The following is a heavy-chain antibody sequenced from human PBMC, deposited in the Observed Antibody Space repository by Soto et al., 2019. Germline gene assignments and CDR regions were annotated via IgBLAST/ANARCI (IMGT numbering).Heavy chain of an antibody. CDR1: GFTFSNYG. CDR3: AKEDGNNGYYRY. D-gene: IGHD2-2*03. V-gene: IGHV3-30*18. J-gene: IGHJ4*02. CDR2: ISYDGSNK. Sequence: QVQLVESGGGVVQPGRSLRLSCAASGFTFSNYGRHWVRQAPGKGLEWVTVISYDGSNKNYADSVKGRFTISRDNSKNTLSLQMNSLRPEDTAVYYCAKEDGNNGYYRYWGQGTLVTVSS.